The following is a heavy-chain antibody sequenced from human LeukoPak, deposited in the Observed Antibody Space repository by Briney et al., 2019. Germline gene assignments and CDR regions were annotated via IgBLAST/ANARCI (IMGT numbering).Heavy chain of an antibody. D-gene: IGHD3-22*01. Sequence: ASVKVSCKASGGTFSSYAISWVRQAPGQGLEWMGGIIPIFGTANYAQKFQGRVTITTDESTSTAYMELSSLRAEDTAVYYCARDSARSDSSGYYYHDVGYWGQGTLVTVSS. J-gene: IGHJ4*02. CDR3: ARDSARSDSSGYYYHDVGY. V-gene: IGHV1-69*05. CDR2: IIPIFGTA. CDR1: GGTFSSYA.